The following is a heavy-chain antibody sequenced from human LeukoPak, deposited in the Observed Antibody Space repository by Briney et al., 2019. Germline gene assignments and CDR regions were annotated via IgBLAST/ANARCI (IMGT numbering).Heavy chain of an antibody. J-gene: IGHJ3*02. Sequence: SETLSLTCTVSGGYISTYYWSWIRQPAGKGLEWIGRIYSSGSTNYNPSLKSRLAMSVDTSKNQFSLKLSSVTAADAAEYYCARDIYSSSWWGAFDIWGQGTMVTVSS. CDR2: IYSSGST. D-gene: IGHD6-13*01. CDR3: ARDIYSSSWWGAFDI. V-gene: IGHV4-4*07. CDR1: GGYISTYY.